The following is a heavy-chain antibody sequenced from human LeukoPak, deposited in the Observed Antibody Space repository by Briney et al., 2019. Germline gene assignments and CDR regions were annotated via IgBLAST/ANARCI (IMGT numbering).Heavy chain of an antibody. CDR2: IYTSGST. Sequence: PSETLSLTCTVSGGSISSYYWSWIRQPAGKGLEWIGRIYTSGSTNYNPSLKSRVTMSVDTSKNQFSLKVSSVTVADTAVYYCASTETPYYYYGVDVWGQGTTVTVSS. CDR1: GGSISSYY. D-gene: IGHD4-17*01. V-gene: IGHV4-4*07. J-gene: IGHJ6*02. CDR3: ASTETPYYYYGVDV.